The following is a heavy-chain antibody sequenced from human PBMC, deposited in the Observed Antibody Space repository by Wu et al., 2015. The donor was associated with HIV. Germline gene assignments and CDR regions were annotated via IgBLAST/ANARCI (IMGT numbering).Heavy chain of an antibody. D-gene: IGHD5-24*01. Sequence: QVQLVQSGAEVKKPGASVKVSCKVSGYTLTELSMHWVRQAPGKGLEWMGGFDPEDGETIYAQKFQGRVTMTEDTSTDTAYMELSSLRSEDTAVYYCATKQTGYTDYYYYMDVWGQRDHGHRLL. CDR1: GYTLTELS. J-gene: IGHJ6*03. V-gene: IGHV1-24*01. CDR3: ATKQTGYTDYYYYMDV. CDR2: FDPEDGET.